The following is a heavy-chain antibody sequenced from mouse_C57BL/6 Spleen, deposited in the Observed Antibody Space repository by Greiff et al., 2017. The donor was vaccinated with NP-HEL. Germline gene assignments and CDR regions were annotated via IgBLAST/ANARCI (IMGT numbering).Heavy chain of an antibody. J-gene: IGHJ2*01. CDR3: ARFGVYFDY. CDR2: IDPSDSYT. CDR1: GYTFTSYW. Sequence: VKLQQPGAELVMPGASVKLSCKASGYTFTSYWMHWVKQRPGQGLEWIGEIDPSDSYTNYNQKFKGKSTLTVDKSSSTAYMQLSSLTSEDSAVYYCARFGVYFDYWGQGTTLTVSS. D-gene: IGHD3-1*01. V-gene: IGHV1-69*01.